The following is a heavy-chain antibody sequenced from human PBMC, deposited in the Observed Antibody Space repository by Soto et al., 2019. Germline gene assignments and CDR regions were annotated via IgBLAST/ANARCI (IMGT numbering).Heavy chain of an antibody. J-gene: IGHJ4*02. V-gene: IGHV5-51*01. CDR1: GYTFSNFW. CDR2: IYPGDHET. CDR3: ARGGVSTRTFDY. D-gene: IGHD3-3*01. Sequence: GESLKISFQCSGYTFSNFWIGWVRQLPGKGLEWMGIIYPGDHETRYSPSFHGKVTISADKSISSAYLQWSSLRASDTAVYYCARGGVSTRTFDYWGQGTPVTVS.